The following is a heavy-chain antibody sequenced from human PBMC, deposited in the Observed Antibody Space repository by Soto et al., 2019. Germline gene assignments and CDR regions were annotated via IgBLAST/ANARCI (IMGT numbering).Heavy chain of an antibody. J-gene: IGHJ6*03. V-gene: IGHV3-15*01. Sequence: GGSLRLSCAASGFTFSNAWMSWVRQAPGKGLEWVGRIKSKTDGGTTDYAAPVKGRFTISRDDSKNTLYLQMNSLKTEDTAVYYCTGAFVVVVAATPDYYYYMDVWGKGTTVTVSS. D-gene: IGHD2-15*01. CDR3: TGAFVVVVAATPDYYYYMDV. CDR2: IKSKTDGGTT. CDR1: GFTFSNAW.